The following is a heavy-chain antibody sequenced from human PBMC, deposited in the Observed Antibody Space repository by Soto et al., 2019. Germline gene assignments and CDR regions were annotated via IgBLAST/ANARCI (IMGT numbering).Heavy chain of an antibody. D-gene: IGHD3-22*01. J-gene: IGHJ4*02. CDR1: GGTFSSYA. CDR2: IIPIFGTA. Sequence: VASVKVSFKACGGTFSSYAISWLRQAPGQGLEWMGGIIPIFGTANYAQKFQGRVTITADESTSTAYMELSSLRSEDTAVYYCARMETYDSSGTGGYYFDYWGQGTLVTVSS. CDR3: ARMETYDSSGTGGYYFDY. V-gene: IGHV1-69*13.